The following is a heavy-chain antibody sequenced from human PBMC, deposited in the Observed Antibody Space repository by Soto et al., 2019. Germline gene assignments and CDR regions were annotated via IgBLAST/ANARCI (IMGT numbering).Heavy chain of an antibody. J-gene: IGHJ6*02. CDR2: ISYDGSKQ. CDR1: GLSFGSYG. Sequence: GGALRLSCVVSGLSFGSYGMHWVSQAPGKGLEWVALISYDGSKQYYMDSVKGRFTISRDNSLVTLFLQMISLRPEDTAVYYCAKSRGVDNYYYGMDVWGQGTTVTVSS. V-gene: IGHV3-30*18. D-gene: IGHD3-10*01. CDR3: AKSRGVDNYYYGMDV.